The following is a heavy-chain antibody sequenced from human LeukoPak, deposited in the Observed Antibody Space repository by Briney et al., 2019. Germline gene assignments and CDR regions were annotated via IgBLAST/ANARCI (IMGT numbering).Heavy chain of an antibody. D-gene: IGHD6-19*01. Sequence: SVKVSCKASGGTFSSYTISWVRQAPGQGLEWMGRIIPILGIANYAQKFQGRVTVTADKSTSTAYMELSSLRSEDTAVYYCAREVSSGWYGSPSFDYWGQGTLVTVSS. J-gene: IGHJ4*02. CDR1: GGTFSSYT. V-gene: IGHV1-69*04. CDR3: AREVSSGWYGSPSFDY. CDR2: IIPILGIA.